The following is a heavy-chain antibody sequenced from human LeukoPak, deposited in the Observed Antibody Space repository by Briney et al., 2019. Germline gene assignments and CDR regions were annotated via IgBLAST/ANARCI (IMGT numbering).Heavy chain of an antibody. CDR3: ALSVTTGLDY. CDR2: IYPGDSDT. Sequence: GESLKISCKGSGYSFTSYWIGWVRQMPGKGLDLMGIIYPGDSDTRYSPSFQGQVTISADNSISTAYLQWSSLKASDTPMYYCALSVTTGLDYSGQGTLVTVSS. D-gene: IGHD4-11*01. CDR1: GYSFTSYW. V-gene: IGHV5-51*01. J-gene: IGHJ4*02.